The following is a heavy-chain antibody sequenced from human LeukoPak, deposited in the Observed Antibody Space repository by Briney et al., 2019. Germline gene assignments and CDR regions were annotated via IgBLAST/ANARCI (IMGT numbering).Heavy chain of an antibody. CDR1: GFTFSSYS. CDR3: ARLRGHSYGYGDY. J-gene: IGHJ4*02. CDR2: ISSSGNTI. V-gene: IGHV3-48*04. Sequence: GGSLRLSCAASGFTFSSYSMNWVRRAPGKGLEWVSYISSSGNTIDYADSVKGRFTISRDNAKNSLYLQMVSLRAEDTAVYYCARLRGHSYGYGDYWGQGTLVTVSS. D-gene: IGHD5-18*01.